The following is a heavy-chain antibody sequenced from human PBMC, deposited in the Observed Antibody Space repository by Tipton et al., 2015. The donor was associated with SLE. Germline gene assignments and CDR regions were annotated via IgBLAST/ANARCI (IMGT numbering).Heavy chain of an antibody. D-gene: IGHD6-6*01. V-gene: IGHV4-4*08. CDR3: ARTLAAQIDY. CDR1: GDSINSHY. Sequence: TLSLTCTVSGDSINSHYWSWIRQPPGKTLEWIGYIYSGGSTNYNPSLKSRVTISVDTSKNQFSLKLSSVTAADTAVYYCARTLAAQIDYWGQGTLVTVSS. CDR2: IYSGGST. J-gene: IGHJ4*02.